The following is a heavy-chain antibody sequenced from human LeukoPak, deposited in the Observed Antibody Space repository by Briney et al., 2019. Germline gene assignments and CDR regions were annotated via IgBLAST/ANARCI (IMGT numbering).Heavy chain of an antibody. D-gene: IGHD2-21*01. CDR1: GFSLSTSGMC. CDR3: ARMGCCGDWGDAFDI. Sequence: SGPALVKPTQTLTLTCTFSGFSLSTSGMCVSWIRQPPGKALEWLALIDWDDDKYYSTSLKTRLTISKDTSKNQVVLTMTNMDPVDTATYYCARMGCCGDWGDAFDIWGQGTMVTVSS. V-gene: IGHV2-70*01. CDR2: IDWDDDK. J-gene: IGHJ3*02.